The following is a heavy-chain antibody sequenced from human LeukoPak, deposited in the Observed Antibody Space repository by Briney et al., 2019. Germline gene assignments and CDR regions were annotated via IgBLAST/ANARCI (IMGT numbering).Heavy chain of an antibody. CDR3: AREAYRSPFDP. V-gene: IGHV4-39*07. CDR1: GGSISSSSYY. D-gene: IGHD4-11*01. Sequence: PSETLSLTCTVSGGSISSSSYYWGWIRQPPGKGLEWIGSIYYSGSTYYNPSLKSRVTISVDTSKNQFSLKLSSVTAADTAVYYCAREAYRSPFDPWGQGTLVTVSS. J-gene: IGHJ5*02. CDR2: IYYSGST.